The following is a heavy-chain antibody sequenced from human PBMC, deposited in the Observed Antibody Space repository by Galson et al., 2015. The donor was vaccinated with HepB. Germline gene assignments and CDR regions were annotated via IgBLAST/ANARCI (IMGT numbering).Heavy chain of an antibody. Sequence: SLRLSCAASGFTFSSYPMNWVRQAPGKGLEWVAVISYDGSNKHYGDSVKGRFTISRDNSKNTLYLQMNSLRAEDTAVYYCSRPVDYYGSGTYYSLYYYYSMDVWGQGTTVTVSS. CDR3: SRPVDYYGSGTYYSLYYYYSMDV. CDR1: GFTFSSYP. CDR2: ISYDGSNK. D-gene: IGHD3-10*01. J-gene: IGHJ6*02. V-gene: IGHV3-30*04.